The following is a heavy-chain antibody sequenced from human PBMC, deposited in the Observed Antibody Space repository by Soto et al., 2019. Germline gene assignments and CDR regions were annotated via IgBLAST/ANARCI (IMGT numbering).Heavy chain of an antibody. CDR2: IYPGDSDT. CDR1: GYTFTNYW. J-gene: IGHJ6*02. Sequence: GSLKISCKGSGYTFTNYWIGWVRQMPGKGLEWMGIIYPGDSDTKYNPSFQGQVTISADKSITTTYLQWSSLKASDTAIYYCAASIFYYGMEGWGQGATVTVAS. V-gene: IGHV5-51*01. CDR3: AASIFYYGMEG.